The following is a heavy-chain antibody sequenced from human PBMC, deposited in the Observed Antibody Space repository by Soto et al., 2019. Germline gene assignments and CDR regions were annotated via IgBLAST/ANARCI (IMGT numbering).Heavy chain of an antibody. J-gene: IGHJ5*02. D-gene: IGHD6-19*01. CDR3: ARGRSGWYTVAGWFAP. V-gene: IGHV4-39*01. CDR2: IYYSGST. CDR1: GGSISSRTFW. Sequence: QLQLQESGPGLVKPSETLSLTCSVSGGSISSRTFWWAWIRQPPGKGLEWIGYIYYSGSTHYSPSLESRVSISVDTSKNQYFLNLKSVTAADTAVYYCARGRSGWYTVAGWFAPWGQGTLVTVSS.